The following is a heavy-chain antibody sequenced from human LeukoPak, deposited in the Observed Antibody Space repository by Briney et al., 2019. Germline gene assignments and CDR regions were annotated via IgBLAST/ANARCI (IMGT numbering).Heavy chain of an antibody. CDR2: IYYSGIT. CDR1: GGSISSSSYY. D-gene: IGHD1-1*01. V-gene: IGHV4-39*07. CDR3: ARVQMERRSPWVWFDP. Sequence: SETLSLTCTVSGGSISSSSYYWGWIRQPPGKGLEWIGSIYYSGITYYNPSLKSRVTISVDTSKNQFSLKLSSVTAADTAVYYCARVQMERRSPWVWFDPWGQGTLVTVSS. J-gene: IGHJ5*02.